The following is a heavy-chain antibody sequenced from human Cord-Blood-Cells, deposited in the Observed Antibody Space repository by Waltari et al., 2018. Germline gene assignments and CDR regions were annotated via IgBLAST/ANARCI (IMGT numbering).Heavy chain of an antibody. CDR1: GGFMSSSTYY. CDR3: AAGIVVAVWYFDL. CDR2: IYYSGST. V-gene: IGHV4-39*01. J-gene: IGHJ2*01. D-gene: IGHD6-19*01. Sequence: QLQLQASGPGLVKPSETLSLTCAVSGGFMSSSTYYWGLMRQPPGKGLEWIGSIYYSGSTYYNPSLKSRVTISVDTSKNQFSLKLSSVTTADTAVYYCAAGIVVAVWYFDLWGRGTLVTVSS.